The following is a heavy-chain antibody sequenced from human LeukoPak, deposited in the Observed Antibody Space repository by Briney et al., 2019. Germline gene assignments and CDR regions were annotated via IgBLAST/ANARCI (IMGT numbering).Heavy chain of an antibody. D-gene: IGHD5-18*01. CDR1: GFTFGSYA. CDR2: MSSGYGGT. J-gene: IGHJ5*01. Sequence: GGSLRLSCAASGFTFGSYAMSWVRQAPRKGLEWVSAMSSGYGGTYYADSVKGRFTISRDNSKNTLYLQMNSLSAEDTALYYCAKEGGPSGYSPCDSWGQGTLVTVSS. CDR3: AKEGGPSGYSPCDS. V-gene: IGHV3-23*01.